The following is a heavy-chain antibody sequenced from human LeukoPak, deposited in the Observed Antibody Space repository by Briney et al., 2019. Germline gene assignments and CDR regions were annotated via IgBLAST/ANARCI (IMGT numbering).Heavy chain of an antibody. Sequence: GGSLRLSCAASKFTFSTSAMSWVRQAPGKGLEWVSAISGSGGNTYYVDSVKGRFTISRDNSKNTLYLEMSSLRSDDTAVYYCAKESQTYYDIMTGYPNYYFDYWGQGTLVTVSS. CDR3: AKESQTYYDIMTGYPNYYFDY. V-gene: IGHV3-23*01. CDR1: KFTFSTSA. J-gene: IGHJ4*02. CDR2: ISGSGGNT. D-gene: IGHD3-9*01.